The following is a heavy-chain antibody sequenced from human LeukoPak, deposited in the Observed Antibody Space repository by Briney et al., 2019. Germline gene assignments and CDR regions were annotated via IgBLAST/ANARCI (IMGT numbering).Heavy chain of an antibody. D-gene: IGHD6-13*01. Sequence: GGSLRLSCAASGFTFSSYWMTWVRQAPGKGLEWVAIIKQDGSEKYYVDSVKGRFTISRDNTKNSLYLQMNSLEAEDSAVYYCARRGTSSSWAHFDYWGQGTLVTVSS. V-gene: IGHV3-7*05. CDR2: IKQDGSEK. CDR3: ARRGTSSSWAHFDY. J-gene: IGHJ4*02. CDR1: GFTFSSYW.